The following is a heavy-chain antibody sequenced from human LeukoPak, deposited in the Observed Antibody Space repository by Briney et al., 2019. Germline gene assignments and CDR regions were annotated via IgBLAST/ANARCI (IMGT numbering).Heavy chain of an antibody. V-gene: IGHV3-21*01. CDR3: ARDGPYYDFWSGYFAPDY. Sequence: PGGSLRLSCAASGFTFSSYSMNWVRQAPGKGLEWGSSISSSSSYIYYADSVKGRFTISRDNAKNSLYLQMNSLRAEDTAVYYCARDGPYYDFWSGYFAPDYWGQGTLVTVSS. J-gene: IGHJ4*02. D-gene: IGHD3-3*01. CDR1: GFTFSSYS. CDR2: ISSSSSYI.